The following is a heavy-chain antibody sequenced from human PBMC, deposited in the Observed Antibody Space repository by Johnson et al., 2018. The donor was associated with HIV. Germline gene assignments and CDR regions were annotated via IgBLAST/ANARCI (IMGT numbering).Heavy chain of an antibody. CDR3: ARDKGWGTFDI. CDR2: IKPDGSDI. D-gene: IGHD3-16*01. Sequence: EVQLVESGGGLVQPGGSLRLSCAASGFTFSSSWMNWVRQAPGKGLEWVANIKPDGSDIYYGDSMKGRFTISRDKAKNSLYLQLNSLRAEDTAVFYCARDKGWGTFDIWGQGTMVTVSS. V-gene: IGHV3-7*01. CDR1: GFTFSSSW. J-gene: IGHJ3*02.